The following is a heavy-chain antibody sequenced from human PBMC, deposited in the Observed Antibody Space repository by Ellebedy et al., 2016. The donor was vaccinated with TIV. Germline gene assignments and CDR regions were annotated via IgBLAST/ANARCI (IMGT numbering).Heavy chain of an antibody. CDR3: AKDQEFYYGSGSNFDS. J-gene: IGHJ4*02. D-gene: IGHD3-10*01. CDR1: GFTFSNYG. V-gene: IGHV3-30*18. Sequence: GGSLRLSXAASGFTFSNYGMHWVRQAPGKGLEWVAVISYDGIDESYADSVKGRFTISRDNYKNTLYLQMNSLRAEDTAVYYCAKDQEFYYGSGSNFDSWGQGTLVTVSS. CDR2: ISYDGIDE.